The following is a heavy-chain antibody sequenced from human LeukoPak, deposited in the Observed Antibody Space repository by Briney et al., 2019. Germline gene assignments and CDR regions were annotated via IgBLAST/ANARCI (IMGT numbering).Heavy chain of an antibody. Sequence: GASVKVSCKASGYTFTSYAMHWVRQAPGQGLEWMGIINPSGGSTSYAQKFQGRVTMTRDTSTSTVYMELSSLRSEDTAVYYCARDLVAMVRGVGNWFDPWGQGTLVTVSS. CDR1: GYTFTSYA. D-gene: IGHD3-10*01. CDR2: INPSGGST. CDR3: ARDLVAMVRGVGNWFDP. J-gene: IGHJ5*02. V-gene: IGHV1-46*01.